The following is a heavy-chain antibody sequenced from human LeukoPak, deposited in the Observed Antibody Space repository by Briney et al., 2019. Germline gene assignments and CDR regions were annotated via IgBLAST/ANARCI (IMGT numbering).Heavy chain of an antibody. Sequence: GGSLRLSWAACGFTFSSYSMNWVRQAPGEGLEWVSSISSSSSYIYYADSVKGRFTISRDNAKNSLYLQMNSLRAEDTAVYYCARGGSGWYSDAFDIWGQGTMVTGSS. CDR3: ARGGSGWYSDAFDI. V-gene: IGHV3-21*01. CDR2: ISSSSSYI. J-gene: IGHJ3*02. CDR1: GFTFSSYS. D-gene: IGHD6-19*01.